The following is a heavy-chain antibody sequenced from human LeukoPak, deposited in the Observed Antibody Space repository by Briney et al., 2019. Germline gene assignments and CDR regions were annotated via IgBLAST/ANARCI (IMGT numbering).Heavy chain of an antibody. J-gene: IGHJ5*02. D-gene: IGHD5-12*01. CDR3: ARRGYDYGGWFDP. CDR1: GSTFSSYS. V-gene: IGHV3-21*01. CDR2: IGSSSSYI. Sequence: GGSLTLSCAASGSTFSSYSMNWVRQAPGKGLEWVSSIGSSSSYIYYADSVKGRFTISRDNAKNSLYLQMNSLRAEDTAVYYCARRGYDYGGWFDPWGQGTLVTVSS.